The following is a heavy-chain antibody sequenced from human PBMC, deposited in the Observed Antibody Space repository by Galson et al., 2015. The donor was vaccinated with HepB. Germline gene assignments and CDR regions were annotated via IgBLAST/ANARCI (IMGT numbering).Heavy chain of an antibody. V-gene: IGHV1-18*01. CDR2: ISAYNGNT. CDR1: GYTFTSYG. CDR3: ASSRSSSSPYDMDV. Sequence: SVKVSCKASGYTFTSYGISWVRQAPGQGLEWMGWISAYNGNTNYAQKLQGRVTMTTDTSTSTAYMELRSLRSDDTAVYYCASSRSSSSPYDMDVWGKGTTATVSS. D-gene: IGHD6-6*01. J-gene: IGHJ6*03.